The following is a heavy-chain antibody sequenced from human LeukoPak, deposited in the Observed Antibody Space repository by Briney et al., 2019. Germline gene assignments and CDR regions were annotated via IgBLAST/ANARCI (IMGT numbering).Heavy chain of an antibody. V-gene: IGHV4-59*01. J-gene: IGHJ4*02. CDR3: ARTHEYFDY. CDR1: GGSISSYY. CDR2: IYYGGST. Sequence: PSETLSLTCTASGGSISSYYWSWIRQPPGKGLEWIGYIYYGGSTNYNPSLKSRVTISVDTSKNQFSLKLSSVTAADTAVYYCARTHEYFDYWGQGTLVTVSS.